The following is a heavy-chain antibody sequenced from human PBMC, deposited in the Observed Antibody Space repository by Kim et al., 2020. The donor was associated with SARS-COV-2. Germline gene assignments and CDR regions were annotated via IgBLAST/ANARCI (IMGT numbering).Heavy chain of an antibody. V-gene: IGHV1-18*04. CDR2: ISAYNGNT. CDR1: GYTFTSYG. CDR3: ARKYSGYDLDAFDI. J-gene: IGHJ3*02. Sequence: ASVKVSCKASGYTFTSYGISWVRQAPGQGLEWMGWISAYNGNTNYAQKLQGRVTMTTDTSTSTAYMELRSLRSDDTAVYYCARKYSGYDLDAFDIWGQGTMVTVSS. D-gene: IGHD5-12*01.